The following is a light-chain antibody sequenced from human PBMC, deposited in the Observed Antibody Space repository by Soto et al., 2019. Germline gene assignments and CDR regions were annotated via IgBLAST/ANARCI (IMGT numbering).Light chain of an antibody. J-gene: IGLJ1*01. CDR2: EVS. Sequence: QSVLTQPASVSGTPGQSITISCTGSNSDVGIYDFVSWYQHHPGRAPKLIVSEVSHRPSGVSSRFSGSKSGNTASLTISGLQSEDEADYYCTSFAPGRIYVFGSGTKGTVL. CDR1: NSDVGIYDF. CDR3: TSFAPGRIYV. V-gene: IGLV2-14*01.